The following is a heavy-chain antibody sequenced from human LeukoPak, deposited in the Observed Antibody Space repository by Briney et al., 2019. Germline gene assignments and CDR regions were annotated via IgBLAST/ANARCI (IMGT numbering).Heavy chain of an antibody. CDR3: ARDRYLTY. J-gene: IGHJ4*02. V-gene: IGHV3-7*01. D-gene: IGHD3-16*02. CDR2: IKEDESEK. CDR1: GFTFSRYW. Sequence: GGPLRLSCAASGFTFSRYWMSWVRQAPGKGLEWVANIKEDESEKYHVDSVKGRFTISRDNAKNSLYLQMNSLRAEDTAVYYCARDRYLTYWGQGILVTVSS.